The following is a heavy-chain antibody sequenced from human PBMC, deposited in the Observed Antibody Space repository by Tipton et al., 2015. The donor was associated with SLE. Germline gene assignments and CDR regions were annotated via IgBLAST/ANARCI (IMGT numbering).Heavy chain of an antibody. Sequence: SLRLSCAASGFTFSSYWMTWVRHVPGKGLEWVANIKQDGSEKNFVDSVKGRFTISRDNAKNSLFLQMNSLRAEDTGVYYCARDWRPPAYRGQGTLVTVSS. V-gene: IGHV3-7*01. CDR2: IKQDGSEK. J-gene: IGHJ4*02. CDR1: GFTFSSYW. CDR3: ARDWRPPAY. D-gene: IGHD3-3*01.